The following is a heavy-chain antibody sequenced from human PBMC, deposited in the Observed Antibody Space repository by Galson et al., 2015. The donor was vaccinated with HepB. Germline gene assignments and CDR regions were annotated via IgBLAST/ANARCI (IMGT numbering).Heavy chain of an antibody. Sequence: SLRLSCAASGFTFSIFGMHWVRQAPGKGLEWVAVILNDGSNQYCADSVKGRFTISRDNSKNTLHPQMNSLGPEDTAVYFCARGRVQAIAAGGYFDNWGQGTLVTVSS. J-gene: IGHJ4*02. V-gene: IGHV3-30*03. D-gene: IGHD6-13*01. CDR2: ILNDGSNQ. CDR3: ARGRVQAIAAGGYFDN. CDR1: GFTFSIFG.